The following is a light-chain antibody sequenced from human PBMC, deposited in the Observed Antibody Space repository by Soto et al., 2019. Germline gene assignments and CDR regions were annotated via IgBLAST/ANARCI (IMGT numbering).Light chain of an antibody. CDR1: QSVSSN. V-gene: IGKV3-15*01. CDR3: QQYNNWPLT. J-gene: IGKJ1*01. Sequence: EIVMTQSPATLSVSPGERATLSCRASQSVSSNLAWYQQKPGQAPRLLIYGASTRATGIPARFSGSGSGTESTITISSLQSEDFAVYYCQQYNNWPLTFGQGTKLEIK. CDR2: GAS.